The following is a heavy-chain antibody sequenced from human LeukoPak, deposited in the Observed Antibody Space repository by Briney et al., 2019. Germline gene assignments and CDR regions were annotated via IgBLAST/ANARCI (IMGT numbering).Heavy chain of an antibody. J-gene: IGHJ6*02. Sequence: ASVKVSCKASRGTFSSYGISWVRQAPGQGLEWMGGINPIFGTANYAQKFQGRVTITADESTSTAYMELSSLRSEDTAVYYCARLDEYSSSSRYYGMDVWGQGTTVTVSS. V-gene: IGHV1-69*13. CDR3: ARLDEYSSSSRYYGMDV. CDR2: INPIFGTA. D-gene: IGHD6-6*01. CDR1: RGTFSSYG.